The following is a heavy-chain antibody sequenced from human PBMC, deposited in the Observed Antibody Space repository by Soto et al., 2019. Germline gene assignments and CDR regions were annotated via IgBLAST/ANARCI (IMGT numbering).Heavy chain of an antibody. CDR3: ARHALPPDTVTTSGDAFDI. Sequence: GESLKISCKGSGYSFTSYWIGWVRQMPGKGLEWMGIIYPGDSDTRYSPSFQGQVIISADKSISTAYLQWSSLKASDTAMYYCARHALPPDTVTTSGDAFDIWGQGTMVTVSS. J-gene: IGHJ3*02. D-gene: IGHD4-17*01. V-gene: IGHV5-51*01. CDR1: GYSFTSYW. CDR2: IYPGDSDT.